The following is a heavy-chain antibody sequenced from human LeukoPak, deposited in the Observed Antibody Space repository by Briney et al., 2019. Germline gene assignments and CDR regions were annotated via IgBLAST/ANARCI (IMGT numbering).Heavy chain of an antibody. Sequence: SETLALTCTVSGGSISSSSYYWGWIRPPPGKGLEWIGSIYYSGSTYYNPSLKSRVTISVDTSKNQFSLKLSSVTAADTAVYYCARQGYSGSYRIYYFDYWGQGTLVTVSS. CDR2: IYYSGST. CDR1: GGSISSSSYY. CDR3: ARQGYSGSYRIYYFDY. D-gene: IGHD1-26*01. J-gene: IGHJ4*02. V-gene: IGHV4-39*01.